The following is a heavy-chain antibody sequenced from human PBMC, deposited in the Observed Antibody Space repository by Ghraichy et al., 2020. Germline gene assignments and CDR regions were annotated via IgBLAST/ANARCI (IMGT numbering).Heavy chain of an antibody. J-gene: IGHJ4*02. D-gene: IGHD3-22*01. CDR3: ARTIAPTYYYDSSGYYYDY. V-gene: IGHV2-70*01. CDR2: IDWDDDK. Sequence: SGPTLVKPTQTLTLTCTFSGFSLSTSGMCVSWIRQPPGKALEWLALIDWDDDKYYSTSLKTRLTISKDTSKNQVVLTMTNMDPVDTATYYCARTIAPTYYYDSSGYYYDYWGQGTLVTVSS. CDR1: GFSLSTSGMC.